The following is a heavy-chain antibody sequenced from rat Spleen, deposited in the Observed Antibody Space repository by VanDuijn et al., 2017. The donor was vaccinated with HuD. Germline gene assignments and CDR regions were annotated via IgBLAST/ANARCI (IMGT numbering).Heavy chain of an antibody. Sequence: EVQVVESGGGSVQPGRSLKLSCAASGFTFTNYDMAWVRQAPTKGLDWVASISYDGYNTYYRDSVKGRFTVSRDNAKSTLYLQMDSLRSEDTATYYCTTYPFSYWGQGTLVTVSS. CDR1: GFTFTNYD. CDR2: ISYDGYNT. CDR3: TTYPFSY. D-gene: IGHD3-8*01. J-gene: IGHJ3*01. V-gene: IGHV5-20*01.